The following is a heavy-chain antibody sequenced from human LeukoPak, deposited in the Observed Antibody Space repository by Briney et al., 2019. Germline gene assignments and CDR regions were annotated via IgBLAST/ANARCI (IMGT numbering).Heavy chain of an antibody. J-gene: IGHJ5*02. CDR2: IYYSGST. CDR1: GASTTSYY. D-gene: IGHD1-1*01. V-gene: IGHV4-59*01. CDR3: ARDFGPGTNWFDP. Sequence: SETLSLTCSVSGASTTSYYWSWIRQPPGKGLEWIGYIYYSGSTNYNPSLKSRVTISVDTSKNQFSLKLSSVTAADTAVYYCARDFGPGTNWFDPWGQGTLVTVSS.